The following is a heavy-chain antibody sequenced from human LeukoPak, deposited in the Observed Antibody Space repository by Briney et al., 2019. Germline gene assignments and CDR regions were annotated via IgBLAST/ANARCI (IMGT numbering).Heavy chain of an antibody. D-gene: IGHD3-22*01. CDR3: ARHFTYYYDSSGYPRDGFDI. CDR1: GGSISGYY. CDR2: IHYSGST. J-gene: IGHJ3*02. V-gene: IGHV4-59*08. Sequence: SETLSLTCTVSGGSISGYYWSWIRQSPGKGLVWIGYIHYSGSTNYNPSLKSRVTMSVDMSKNQFSLKLSSVTAADTALYYCARHFTYYYDSSGYPRDGFDIWGLGTMVTVPS.